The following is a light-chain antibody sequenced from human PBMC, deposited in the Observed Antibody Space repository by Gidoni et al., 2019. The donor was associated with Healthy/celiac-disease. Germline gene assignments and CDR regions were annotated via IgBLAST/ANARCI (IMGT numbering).Light chain of an antibody. V-gene: IGKV3-20*01. Sequence: EIVLTQSPGTLSLSPGESATLSCRASQSASSSYLAWYQQKPGQAPKLLIYGASSRATGIPDRFSGSGSGTDFTLTISRLEPEDFAVYYCQQYSSSPRTFGGGTKVEIK. J-gene: IGKJ4*01. CDR1: QSASSSY. CDR2: GAS. CDR3: QQYSSSPRT.